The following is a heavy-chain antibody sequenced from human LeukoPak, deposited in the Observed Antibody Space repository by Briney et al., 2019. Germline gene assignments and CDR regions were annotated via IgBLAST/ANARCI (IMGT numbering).Heavy chain of an antibody. D-gene: IGHD6-13*01. CDR3: ARGSSWYNY. Sequence: GGSLRLSCAASGFTFRSYSMNWVRQAPGKGLEWVSYISSSSSTICYADSVKGRFTISRDNAKNSLYLQMNSLRAEDTAVYYCARGSSWYNYWGQGTLVTVSS. J-gene: IGHJ4*02. CDR1: GFTFRSYS. V-gene: IGHV3-48*04. CDR2: ISSSSSTI.